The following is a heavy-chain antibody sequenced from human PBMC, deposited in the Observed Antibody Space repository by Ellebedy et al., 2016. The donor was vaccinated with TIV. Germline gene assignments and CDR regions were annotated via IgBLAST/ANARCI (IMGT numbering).Heavy chain of an antibody. D-gene: IGHD3-16*01. J-gene: IGHJ4*02. Sequence: PGGSLRLSCAVSGFTLSNYWMHRVRPAPGKGLGWVSRIYNDGSSTSYADSVEGRFTSSRDNPKNTVYLQMNSLRVEDTAVYDCVRDGSYDYGDYWGQGTVVTVSS. V-gene: IGHV3-74*01. CDR2: IYNDGSST. CDR3: VRDGSYDYGDY. CDR1: GFTLSNYW.